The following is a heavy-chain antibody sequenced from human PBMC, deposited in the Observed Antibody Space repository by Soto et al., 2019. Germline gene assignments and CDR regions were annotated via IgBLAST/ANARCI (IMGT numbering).Heavy chain of an antibody. V-gene: IGHV3-30-3*01. CDR1: GFPFSSYV. J-gene: IGHJ5*02. CDR2: LSKDGNNE. Sequence: QVQLVESGGGVVQPGRSLRLSCAASGFPFSSYVMHWVRQAPGKGLEWVAALSKDGNNEYYADSVKGRFTISRDSSKNILYLQMNSLRTEEAAVHYCAREVGSSGWCGWFDPWGQGTLVTVS. D-gene: IGHD6-19*01. CDR3: AREVGSSGWCGWFDP.